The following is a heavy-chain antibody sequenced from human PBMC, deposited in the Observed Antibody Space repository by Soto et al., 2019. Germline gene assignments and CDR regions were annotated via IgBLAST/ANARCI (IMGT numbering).Heavy chain of an antibody. Sequence: EVQLVESGGGLVQPGGSLRLSCAASGITFSSYWMSWVRQAPGKGLEWVANIKQDGSEKYYVDSVKGRFTISRDNAKNSLYLQMNSLRAEDTAVYYCARGGGRGLVAFDIWGQGTMVSVSS. V-gene: IGHV3-7*01. D-gene: IGHD1-26*01. CDR1: GITFSSYW. CDR2: IKQDGSEK. J-gene: IGHJ3*02. CDR3: ARGGGRGLVAFDI.